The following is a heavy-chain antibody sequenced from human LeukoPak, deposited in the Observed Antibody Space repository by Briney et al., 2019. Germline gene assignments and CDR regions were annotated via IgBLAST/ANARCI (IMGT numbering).Heavy chain of an antibody. CDR1: GGSFSGYY. V-gene: IGHV4-34*01. D-gene: IGHD3-22*01. CDR3: ARLVYDSRGYYFDY. J-gene: IGHJ4*02. CDR2: INHSGST. Sequence: SETLSLTCAVYGGSFSGYYWSWIRQPPGPGLEWMGEINHSGSTNYNPALKRRGTISVDTSTNQFSLKLSSVTAADTAVYHCARLVYDSRGYYFDYWGQGTLVTVSS.